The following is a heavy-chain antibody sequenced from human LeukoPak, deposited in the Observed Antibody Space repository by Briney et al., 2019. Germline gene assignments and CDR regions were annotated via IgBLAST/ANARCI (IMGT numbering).Heavy chain of an antibody. CDR2: ISSSSSTI. V-gene: IGHV3-48*01. Sequence: PGGSLRLSCAASGYTFSSYSMNWVRQAPGKGREWVSYISSSSSTIYYADSVKGRFTISRDNAKNSLYLEMNSLRAEDTAVYYCARTDGSGSRPLYWGQGTLVTVSS. CDR3: ARTDGSGSRPLY. D-gene: IGHD3-10*01. CDR1: GYTFSSYS. J-gene: IGHJ4*02.